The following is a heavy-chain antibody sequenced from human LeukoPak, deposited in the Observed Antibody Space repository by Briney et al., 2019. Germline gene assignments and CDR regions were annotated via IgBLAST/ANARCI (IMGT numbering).Heavy chain of an antibody. D-gene: IGHD3-10*01. Sequence: PGRSLRLSCAASGFTFSSYGMHWVRQAPGKGLEWMALISYDGSIKYYADSAKGRFTISRDNSKNTLYLQMNSLRAEDTAVYYCAKDGPNSWFGEATWGQGTLVTVSS. CDR1: GFTFSSYG. CDR3: AKDGPNSWFGEAT. J-gene: IGHJ5*02. V-gene: IGHV3-30*18. CDR2: ISYDGSIK.